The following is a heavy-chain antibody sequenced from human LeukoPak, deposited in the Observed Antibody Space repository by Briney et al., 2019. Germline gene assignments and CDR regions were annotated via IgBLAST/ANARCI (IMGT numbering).Heavy chain of an antibody. Sequence: SETLSLTCTVSGGSISSSSYYWGWIRQPPGKGLEWIGSIYYSGSTYYNPSLKSRVTISVDTSKNQFSLKLSSVTAADTAVYYCARDSPPIAVAGTGFDYWGQGTLVTVSS. J-gene: IGHJ4*02. CDR1: GGSISSSSYY. CDR3: ARDSPPIAVAGTGFDY. CDR2: IYYSGST. V-gene: IGHV4-39*07. D-gene: IGHD6-19*01.